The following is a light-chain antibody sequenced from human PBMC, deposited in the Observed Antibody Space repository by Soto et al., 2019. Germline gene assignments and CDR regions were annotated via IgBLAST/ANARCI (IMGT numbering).Light chain of an antibody. V-gene: IGKV1-5*03. J-gene: IGKJ4*01. CDR1: QSISSW. CDR3: QQYNDSTN. CDR2: KAS. Sequence: SRLAPSIQKLVPHNCRASQSISSWLAWYQQKPAKAPKLLIYKASTLESGVPSRFSGSGSGTEFTLTISSLQADEFATYYCQQYNDSTNFGGGTNVDIK.